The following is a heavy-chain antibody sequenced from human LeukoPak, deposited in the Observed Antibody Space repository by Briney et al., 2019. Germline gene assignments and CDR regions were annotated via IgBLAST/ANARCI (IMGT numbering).Heavy chain of an antibody. J-gene: IGHJ5*02. CDR2: IYYSGST. V-gene: IGHV4-31*03. D-gene: IGHD3-22*01. CDR3: ARAGGYSDSSWFDP. CDR1: GGSISSGGYY. Sequence: SQTLSLTCTVSGGSISSGGYYWSWIRQHPGKGLEWIGYIYYSGSTYYNPSLKSRVTISVDTSKNQFPLKLSSVTAADTAVYYCARAGGYSDSSWFDPWGQGTLVTVSS.